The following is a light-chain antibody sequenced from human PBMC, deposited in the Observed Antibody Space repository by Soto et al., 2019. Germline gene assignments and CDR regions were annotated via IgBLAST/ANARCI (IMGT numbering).Light chain of an antibody. CDR3: QQYGSSPGT. J-gene: IGKJ1*01. CDR2: GAS. V-gene: IGKV3-20*01. CDR1: QSVSSSY. Sequence: EIVLTQSPGTLSLSPGERATLSCRASQSVSSSYLAWYQQKPGQAPRLLIYGASSRATGIPDRFSGSGSGTDVTLTISSLEPEDFAVYYCQQYGSSPGTFGQGTKVEIK.